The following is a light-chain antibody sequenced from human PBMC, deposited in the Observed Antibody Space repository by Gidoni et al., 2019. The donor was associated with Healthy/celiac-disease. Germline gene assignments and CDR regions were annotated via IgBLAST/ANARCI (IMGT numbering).Light chain of an antibody. CDR3: SSYTSSSTLL. CDR2: EVS. Sequence: QSALTQPASVSGSPGQAITIYCTGTSSDGGGYNYVAWYQQHLGKAPKLMIYEVSHRPSGVPDRFSGSKSGNTASLTISVLQAEDEADYYCSSYTSSSTLLFGGGTKLTVL. J-gene: IGLJ2*01. V-gene: IGLV2-14*01. CDR1: SSDGGGYNY.